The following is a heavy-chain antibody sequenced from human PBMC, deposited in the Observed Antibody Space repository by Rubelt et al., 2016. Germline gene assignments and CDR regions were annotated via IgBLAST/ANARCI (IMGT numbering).Heavy chain of an antibody. D-gene: IGHD3-10*01. CDR3: ARGLGYYGSGDFDY. V-gene: IGHV1-18*01. CDR1: GYTFSSYG. Sequence: QVQLVQSGAEVKKPGASVKVSCKASGYTFSSYGISWVRQASGQGLEWMGWISAYSGNTNYAQKLQGRVTMTTDTSASTAYMELSSLRSEDTAVYYCARGLGYYGSGDFDYWGQGTLVTVSS. CDR2: ISAYSGNT. J-gene: IGHJ4*02.